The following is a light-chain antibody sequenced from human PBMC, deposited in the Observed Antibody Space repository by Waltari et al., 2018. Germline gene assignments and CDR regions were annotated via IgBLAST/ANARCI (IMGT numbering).Light chain of an antibody. CDR2: WAS. CDR3: QQYDASPLT. V-gene: IGKV4-1*01. Sequence: DIVMTQSPDSLAVSLGERATINCKSSKSVLYSSNNKNYLAWYQQKAGQPPKLLIYWASTRASGVPDRFSGSGSGTDFTLTISSLQAEDEAVYYCQQYDASPLTFGGGTKVEIK. J-gene: IGKJ4*01. CDR1: KSVLYSSNNKNY.